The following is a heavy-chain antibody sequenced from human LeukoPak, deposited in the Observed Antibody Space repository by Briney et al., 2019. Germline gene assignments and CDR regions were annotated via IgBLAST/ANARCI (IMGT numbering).Heavy chain of an antibody. Sequence: ASVKVSCKASGYTFTSHDVNWLRQATRQGLEWLGWMNPNSGHTGFAQKFQGRVTMTRDTSISTAYMELSSLRSEDTAMYYCAMYYYDSSGPYVGAFDIWGQGTMVTVSS. V-gene: IGHV1-8*01. J-gene: IGHJ3*02. D-gene: IGHD3-22*01. CDR1: GYTFTSHD. CDR3: AMYYYDSSGPYVGAFDI. CDR2: MNPNSGHT.